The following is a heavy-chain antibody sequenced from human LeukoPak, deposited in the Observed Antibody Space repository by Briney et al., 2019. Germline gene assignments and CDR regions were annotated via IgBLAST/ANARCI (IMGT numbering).Heavy chain of an antibody. V-gene: IGHV1-2*02. CDR3: ARASQPYYYDSSGYNFDY. CDR2: INPNSGGT. CDR1: GYTFTGYY. Sequence: GASAKVSCKASGYTFTGYYMHWVRQAPGQGLEWMGWINPNSGGTNYAQKLQGRVTMTTDTSTSTAYMELRSLRSDDTAVYYCARASQPYYYDSSGYNFDYWGQGTLVTVSS. J-gene: IGHJ4*02. D-gene: IGHD3-22*01.